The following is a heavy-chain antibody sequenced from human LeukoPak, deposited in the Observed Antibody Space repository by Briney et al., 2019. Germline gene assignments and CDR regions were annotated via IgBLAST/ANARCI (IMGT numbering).Heavy chain of an antibody. CDR2: IKQDGGEK. D-gene: IGHD3-22*01. J-gene: IGHJ4*02. CDR1: GFTFSSYG. V-gene: IGHV3-33*01. CDR3: ARDTFYDSSGYYYTFDY. Sequence: GGSLRLSCAASGFTFSSYGIHWVRQAPGKGLEWVANIKQDGGEKYYADSVKGRFTISRDNSKNTLYLQMNSLRAEDTAVYYCARDTFYDSSGYYYTFDYWGQGTLVTVSS.